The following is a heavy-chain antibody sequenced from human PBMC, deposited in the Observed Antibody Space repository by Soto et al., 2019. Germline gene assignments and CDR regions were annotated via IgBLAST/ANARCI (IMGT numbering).Heavy chain of an antibody. CDR2: ISSSGSTI. J-gene: IGHJ4*02. Sequence: EVQLVESGGGLVQPGGSLRLSCAASGFTFSSYIMNWVRQAPGKGLGWVSYISSSGSTIYYADSVKGLFTISRDNAKNSLSLQMNSLRDEATAVYYCARDLRMVNAIDFVYWGQGTLVTVSS. V-gene: IGHV3-48*02. CDR1: GFTFSSYI. D-gene: IGHD2-8*01. CDR3: ARDLRMVNAIDFVY.